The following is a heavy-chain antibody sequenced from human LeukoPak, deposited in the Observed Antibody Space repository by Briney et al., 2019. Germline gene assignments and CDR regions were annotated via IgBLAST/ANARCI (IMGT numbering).Heavy chain of an antibody. J-gene: IGHJ4*02. CDR1: GFTFSSYA. CDR3: AKVIIGGTMLPFDY. V-gene: IGHV3-23*01. D-gene: IGHD1-7*01. Sequence: GGSLRLSCAASGFTFSSYAMSWVRQAPGKGLECVSSISGGGVSTYFADSVKGRFTISRDNSENTLYLQMNSLRAEDTAVYFCAKVIIGGTMLPFDYWGQGTLVTVSS. CDR2: ISGGGVST.